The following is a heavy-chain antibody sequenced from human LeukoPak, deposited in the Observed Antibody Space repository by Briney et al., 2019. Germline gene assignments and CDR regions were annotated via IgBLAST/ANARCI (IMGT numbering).Heavy chain of an antibody. CDR2: INWNGGST. Sequence: GGSLRLSRAASGFTFDDYGMSWVRQAPGKGLEWVSGINWNGGSTGYADSVKGRFTISRDNAKNSLYLQMNSLRAEDTALYYCARDRFPYYGSGSYYFDYWGQGTLVTVSS. D-gene: IGHD3-10*01. J-gene: IGHJ4*02. V-gene: IGHV3-20*04. CDR3: ARDRFPYYGSGSYYFDY. CDR1: GFTFDDYG.